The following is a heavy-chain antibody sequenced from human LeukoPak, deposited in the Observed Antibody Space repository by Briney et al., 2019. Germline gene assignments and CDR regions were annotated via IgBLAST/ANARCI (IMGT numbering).Heavy chain of an antibody. V-gene: IGHV3-21*01. CDR1: GFTFSSYE. J-gene: IGHJ5*02. Sequence: GGSLRLSCAASGFTFSSYEMNWVRQAPGKGLEWVSSISSSSSYIYYADSVKGRFTISRDNAKNSLYLQMNSLRAEDTAVYYCARASVAGTGWFDPWGQGTLVTVSS. CDR3: ARASVAGTGWFDP. D-gene: IGHD6-19*01. CDR2: ISSSSSYI.